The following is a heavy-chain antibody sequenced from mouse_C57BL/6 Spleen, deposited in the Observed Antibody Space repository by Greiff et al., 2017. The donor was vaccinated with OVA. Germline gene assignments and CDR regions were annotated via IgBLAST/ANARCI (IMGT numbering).Heavy chain of an antibody. V-gene: IGHV1-63*01. CDR1: GYTFTNYW. CDR3: ARRDYYGSSGFDY. D-gene: IGHD1-1*01. Sequence: VQLQQSGAELVRPGTSVKMSCKASGYTFTNYWIGWAKQRPGHGLEWIGDIYPGGGYTNYNEKFKGKATLTADKSSSTAYMQCSSLTSEDSAIYYCARRDYYGSSGFDYWGQGTTLTVSS. CDR2: IYPGGGYT. J-gene: IGHJ2*01.